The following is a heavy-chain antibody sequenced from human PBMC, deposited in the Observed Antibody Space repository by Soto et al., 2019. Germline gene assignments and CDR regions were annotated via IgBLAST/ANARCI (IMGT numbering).Heavy chain of an antibody. CDR3: LSWVSAHFLN. D-gene: IGHD2-8*01. J-gene: IGHJ4*02. V-gene: IGHV3-23*01. Sequence: PRRSRPPFCAASGLTVDNGMTWVRQAPGEGPEPTPTTEDGAANPHHGASVKGRFTISRDQSRNSVTLQMSNLRAEDTASSYCLSWVSAHFLNWGQGT. CDR1: GLTVDNG. CDR2: TEDGAANP.